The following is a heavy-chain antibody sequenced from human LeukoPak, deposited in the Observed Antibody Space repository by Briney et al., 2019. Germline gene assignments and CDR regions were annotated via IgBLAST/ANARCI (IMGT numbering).Heavy chain of an antibody. CDR1: GFTFSSYW. J-gene: IGHJ4*02. CDR2: IISDESST. CDR3: ARDSGYRSSFDH. V-gene: IGHV3-74*01. Sequence: PGGSLRLSCAASGFTFSSYWMHWVRQAPGKGLVWVSRIISDESSTSYADSVKGRFTISRDNAKNTLYLQMNSLRAEDTAVYYCARDSGYRSSFDHWGQGTLVTVSS. D-gene: IGHD6-13*01.